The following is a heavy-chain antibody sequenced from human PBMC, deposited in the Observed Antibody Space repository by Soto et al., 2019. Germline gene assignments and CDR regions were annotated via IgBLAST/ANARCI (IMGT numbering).Heavy chain of an antibody. CDR1: GFTFSSYG. D-gene: IGHD2-21*02. CDR3: AKDFFVVVTAMPDFDY. J-gene: IGHJ4*02. V-gene: IGHV3-30*18. CDR2: ISYDGSNK. Sequence: QVQLVESGGGVVQPGRSLRLSCAASGFTFSSYGMHWVRQAPGKGLEWVAVISYDGSNKYYADSVKGRFTISRDNSKNTLYLQMNSLRAEDTAVYYCAKDFFVVVTAMPDFDYWGQGTLVTVSS.